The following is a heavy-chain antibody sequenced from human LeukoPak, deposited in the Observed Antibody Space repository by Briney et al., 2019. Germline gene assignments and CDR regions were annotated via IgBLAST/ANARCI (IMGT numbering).Heavy chain of an antibody. CDR3: ARDGTSGYFPWYFDL. CDR2: IYYSGST. CDR1: GASISRYY. V-gene: IGHV4-59*01. D-gene: IGHD3-22*01. J-gene: IGHJ2*01. Sequence: SETLSLTCTVSGASISRYYWSWIRQPPGKGLEWIGYIYYSGSTNYSPSLQSRVTISVDTSRNQFSLKLTSVTAADTAVYYCARDGTSGYFPWYFDLWGRGTLVTVSS.